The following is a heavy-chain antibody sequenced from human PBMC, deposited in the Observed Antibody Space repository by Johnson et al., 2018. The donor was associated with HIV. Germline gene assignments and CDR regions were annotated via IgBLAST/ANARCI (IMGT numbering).Heavy chain of an antibody. Sequence: QVQLVESGGGVVQPGRSLRLSCAASGFTFSSYGMHWVRQAPGKGLEWVAVISYDGSNKYYADSVKGRFTISSDNSKNTLYLQMNSLRAEDTAVYYCASTSRGWFYAFDIWGQGTMVTVSS. D-gene: IGHD6-19*01. CDR2: ISYDGSNK. V-gene: IGHV3-30*03. CDR1: GFTFSSYG. J-gene: IGHJ3*02. CDR3: ASTSRGWFYAFDI.